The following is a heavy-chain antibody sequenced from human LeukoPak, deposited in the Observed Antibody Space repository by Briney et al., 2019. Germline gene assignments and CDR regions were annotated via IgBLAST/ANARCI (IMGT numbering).Heavy chain of an antibody. CDR3: AKDRPQLAPTSPYYFDY. D-gene: IGHD6-6*01. J-gene: IGHJ4*02. V-gene: IGHV3-30*02. CDR2: IRYDGSNK. Sequence: PGGSLRLSCAASGFTFSSYGMHWVRQAPGKGLEWVAFIRYDGSNKYYADSVKGRFTISRDNSKNTLYLQMNSLRAEDTAVYYCAKDRPQLAPTSPYYFDYWGQGALVTVSS. CDR1: GFTFSSYG.